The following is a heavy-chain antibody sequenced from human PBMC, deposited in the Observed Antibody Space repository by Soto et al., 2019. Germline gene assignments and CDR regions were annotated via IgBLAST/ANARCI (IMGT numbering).Heavy chain of an antibody. CDR2: ISETGSHT. V-gene: IGHV3-11*06. D-gene: IGHD7-27*01. J-gene: IGHJ4*02. CDR3: ARSLRAKSPLTF. Sequence: FVKVTCVASGCTCTDYHMSWIRQAPGKGLEWVALISETGSHTAYAESVKGRFTISRDNARPSVFLQMNSLRSDDTAVYFCARSLRAKSPLTFWGQGTPVTVTS. CDR1: GCTCTDYH.